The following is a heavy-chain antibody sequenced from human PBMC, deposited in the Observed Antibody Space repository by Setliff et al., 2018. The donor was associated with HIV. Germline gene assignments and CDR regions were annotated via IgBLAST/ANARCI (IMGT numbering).Heavy chain of an antibody. CDR1: GYKFTNYW. CDR3: ARHRHTAAGTLDAFDI. D-gene: IGHD6-13*01. CDR2: IDPSDSSI. V-gene: IGHV5-10-1*01. Sequence: GESLKLSCKASGYKFTNYWITWVRQMPGKGLEWMGRIDPSDSSIKYSPSFQDHVTFSADKSISTAYLQWSTLKASDTAIYYCARHRHTAAGTLDAFDIWGQGTVVTVSS. J-gene: IGHJ3*02.